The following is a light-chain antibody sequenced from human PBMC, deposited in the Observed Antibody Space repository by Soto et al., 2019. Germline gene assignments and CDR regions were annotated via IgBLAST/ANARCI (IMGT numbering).Light chain of an antibody. V-gene: IGKV1-12*01. Sequence: DIQMTQSPSSVSASVGDRVTITCRASQDINEWLAWYQQKPGLAPNLVIYTASRLHGGGPSRFSGSASGTDFTLTISSLQPEDVATYYCQQGKSFPLTFGGGTKVEI. CDR1: QDINEW. CDR3: QQGKSFPLT. J-gene: IGKJ4*01. CDR2: TAS.